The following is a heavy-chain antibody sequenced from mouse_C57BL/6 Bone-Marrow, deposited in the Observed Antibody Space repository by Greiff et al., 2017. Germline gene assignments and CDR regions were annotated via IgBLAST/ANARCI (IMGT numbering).Heavy chain of an antibody. Sequence: QVQLKQPGAELVKPGASVKLSCKASGYTFTSYWMQWVKQRPGQGLEWIGEIDPSDSYTNYNQKFKGKATLTVDTSSSTAYMQLSSLTSEDSAVYYCARHYYGSSDDYWGQGTTLTVSS. CDR2: IDPSDSYT. V-gene: IGHV1-50*01. J-gene: IGHJ2*01. D-gene: IGHD1-1*01. CDR3: ARHYYGSSDDY. CDR1: GYTFTSYW.